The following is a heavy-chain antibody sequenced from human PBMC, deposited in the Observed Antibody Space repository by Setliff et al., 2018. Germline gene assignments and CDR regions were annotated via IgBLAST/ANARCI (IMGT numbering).Heavy chain of an antibody. CDR1: GYMFKSYG. CDR2: ISPYNDNT. CDR3: ALSSLSICSGGNCPNAFDI. D-gene: IGHD2-15*01. V-gene: IGHV1-18*01. Sequence: GASVKVSCKASGYMFKSYGITWMRQAPGQGPEWMGWISPYNDNTNSAEKFQDRITITTDTSTSTSYMELRSLRSDDTAVYFCALSSLSICSGGNCPNAFDIWGQGTMVTVSS. J-gene: IGHJ3*02.